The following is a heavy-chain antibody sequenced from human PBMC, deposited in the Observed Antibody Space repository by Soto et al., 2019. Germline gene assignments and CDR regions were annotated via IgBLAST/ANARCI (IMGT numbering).Heavy chain of an antibody. CDR2: ISSSSSYI. J-gene: IGHJ4*02. CDR3: ASDPARRYYDSSGYYLTHPPDY. CDR1: GFTFSSYS. Sequence: RGGSLRLSCAASGFTFSSYSMNWVRQAPGKGLEWVSSISSSSSYIYYADSVKGRFTISRDNAKNSLYLQMNSLRAEDTAVYYCASDPARRYYDSSGYYLTHPPDYWGQGTLVTVSS. V-gene: IGHV3-21*01. D-gene: IGHD3-22*01.